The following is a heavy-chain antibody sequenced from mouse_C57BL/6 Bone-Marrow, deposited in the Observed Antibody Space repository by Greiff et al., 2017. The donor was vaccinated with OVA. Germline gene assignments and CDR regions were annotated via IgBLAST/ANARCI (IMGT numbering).Heavy chain of an antibody. CDR1: GYPFTSYG. CDR3: AEGVYYSKENY. D-gene: IGHD2-5*01. Sequence: QVQLQQSGAELARPGASVKLSCKSSGYPFTSYGISWVKQSPGQCLEWIGEIYPRSGNTYYNEKFKGKATLTADKSSSTAYMELRSLTSEDSAVYFCAEGVYYSKENYWGQGTTLTVSS. J-gene: IGHJ2*01. V-gene: IGHV1-81*01. CDR2: IYPRSGNT.